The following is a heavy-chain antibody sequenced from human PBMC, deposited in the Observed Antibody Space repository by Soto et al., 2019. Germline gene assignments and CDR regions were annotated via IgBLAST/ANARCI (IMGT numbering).Heavy chain of an antibody. CDR2: INPSGGST. Sequence: QVQLVQSGAEVKKPGASVKVSCKASGYTFTSYYMHWVRQAPGQGLEWMGIINPSGGSTSYAQKFPGRVTMTRDTSTSTVYMELSSLRSEDTAVYYCARAHSGYSSSSGYFQHWGQGTLVTVSS. CDR3: ARAHSGYSSSSGYFQH. J-gene: IGHJ1*01. CDR1: GYTFTSYY. V-gene: IGHV1-46*01. D-gene: IGHD6-6*01.